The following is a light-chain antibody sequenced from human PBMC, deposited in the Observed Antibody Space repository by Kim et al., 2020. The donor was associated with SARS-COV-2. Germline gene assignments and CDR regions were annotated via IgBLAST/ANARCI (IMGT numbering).Light chain of an antibody. CDR3: SSYTSSSTLGVV. CDR1: SSDVGGYNY. Sequence: IAISCTGTSSDVGGYNYVSWYQQHPGKAPKLMIYDVSNRPSGVSNRFSGSKSGNTASLTISGLQAEDEADYYCSSYTSSSTLGVVFGGGTQLTVL. V-gene: IGLV2-14*03. J-gene: IGLJ2*01. CDR2: DVS.